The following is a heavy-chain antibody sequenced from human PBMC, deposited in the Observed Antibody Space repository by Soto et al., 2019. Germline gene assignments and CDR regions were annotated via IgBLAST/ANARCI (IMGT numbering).Heavy chain of an antibody. CDR3: AKDVIAARPYYYFGLDV. CDR1: GFTFYDYT. Sequence: GGSLRLSCAAFGFTFYDYTMHWVRQVPGRGLEWVSLISWDGGSTYYADSVKGRFTISRDNSKNSLYLQMNSLRTDDTALYYCAKDVIAARPYYYFGLDVWGQGTTVTVSS. D-gene: IGHD6-6*01. CDR2: ISWDGGST. V-gene: IGHV3-43*01. J-gene: IGHJ6*02.